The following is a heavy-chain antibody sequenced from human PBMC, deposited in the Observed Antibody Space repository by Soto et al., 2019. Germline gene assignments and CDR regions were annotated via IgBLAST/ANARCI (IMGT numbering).Heavy chain of an antibody. V-gene: IGHV4-30-2*01. CDR2: IVHTGSA. CDR3: AGYTVVTPRDAFDI. D-gene: IGHD2-15*01. Sequence: QLQLQESGSGLVKPSQTLSLTCVVSGGSISSGSYSWSWIRQPPGKGLEWIGYIVHTGSAYYNPSLKGRVTISVDRSKNQFSLKLTSVTAADTAVYYCAGYTVVTPRDAFDIWGQGTMVTVSS. CDR1: GGSISSGSYS. J-gene: IGHJ3*02.